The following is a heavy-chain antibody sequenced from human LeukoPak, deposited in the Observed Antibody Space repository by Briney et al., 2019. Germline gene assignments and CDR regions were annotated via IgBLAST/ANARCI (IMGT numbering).Heavy chain of an antibody. CDR2: INPNSGGT. Sequence: ASVRVSCKASGYTFTGYYMHWVRQAPGQGLEWMGWINPNSGGTNYAQKFQGRVTMTRDTSISTAYMELSRLRSDDTAVYYCARGAGERGAFDIWGQGTMVTVSS. CDR1: GYTFTGYY. J-gene: IGHJ3*02. V-gene: IGHV1-2*02. CDR3: ARGAGERGAFDI. D-gene: IGHD1-1*01.